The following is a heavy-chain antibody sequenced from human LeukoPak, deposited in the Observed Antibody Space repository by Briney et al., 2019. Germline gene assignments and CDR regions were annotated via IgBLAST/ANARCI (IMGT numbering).Heavy chain of an antibody. D-gene: IGHD6-13*01. Sequence: SVKVSCKASGGTFSSYAISWVRQAPGQGLEWMGGIIPIFGTANYAQKSQGRVTITADESTSTAYMELSSLRSEDTAVYYCARQRIAAAGPSFDYWGQGTLVTVSS. J-gene: IGHJ4*02. CDR1: GGTFSSYA. CDR2: IIPIFGTA. CDR3: ARQRIAAAGPSFDY. V-gene: IGHV1-69*13.